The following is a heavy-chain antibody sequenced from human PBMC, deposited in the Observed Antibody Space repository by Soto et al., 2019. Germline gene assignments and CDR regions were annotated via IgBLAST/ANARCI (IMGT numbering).Heavy chain of an antibody. CDR2: VYYSVST. J-gene: IGHJ4*02. Sequence: SETLSLTCTVSGGSISSYYWGWIRQPPGKGLEWIGYVYYSVSTTYNPSLKSRLTISLDTSKNQFSLKLSSVTAADTAVYYCARYSSSVGTNYFDYWGQGTLVTVSS. V-gene: IGHV4-59*01. CDR3: ARYSSSVGTNYFDY. D-gene: IGHD6-25*01. CDR1: GGSISSYY.